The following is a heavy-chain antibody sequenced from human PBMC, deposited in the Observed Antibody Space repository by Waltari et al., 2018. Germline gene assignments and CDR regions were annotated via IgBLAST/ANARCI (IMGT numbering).Heavy chain of an antibody. CDR1: SGSLTGYH. CDR2: INQSGNT. J-gene: IGHJ6*03. D-gene: IGHD3-9*01. V-gene: IGHV4-34*01. Sequence: QVHLQQWGAGLLKPSETLSLTCGVYSGSLTGYHWNWIRQAPGKGLEWIGAINQSGNTDYNPSLESRVTISADTSKNQFSLHLTSVTAADTAVYYCARGHPFTIVSPRYYYYYYMDVWDKGTAVTVSS. CDR3: ARGHPFTIVSPRYYYYYYMDV.